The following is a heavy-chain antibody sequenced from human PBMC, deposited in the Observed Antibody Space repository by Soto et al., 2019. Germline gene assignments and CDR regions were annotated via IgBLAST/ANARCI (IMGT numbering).Heavy chain of an antibody. V-gene: IGHV1-18*01. CDR1: GYTFTSYG. CDR2: ISNYNGNT. J-gene: IGHJ5*02. D-gene: IGHD2-2*01. CDR3: ARGPRCCSSSICFSGVTWFNP. Sequence: GASVKVSCKASGYTFTSYGISWVRQAPGQGLERLGWISNYNGNTNYAQNVQGRVTMTTDTSATTTYMELRSLRFDDTAVYYCARGPRCCSSSICFSGVTWFNPWGQGTLVTVSS.